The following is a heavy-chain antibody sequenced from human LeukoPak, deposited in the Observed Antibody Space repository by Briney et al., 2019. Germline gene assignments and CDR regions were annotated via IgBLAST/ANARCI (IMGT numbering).Heavy chain of an antibody. CDR1: GGSISSSSYY. D-gene: IGHD1-26*01. Sequence: SETLSLTCTVSGGSISSSSYYWGWIRQPPGKGLEWIGSIYYSGSTYYNPSLKSRVTISVDTSKNQFSLKLSSVTAADTAVYYCARDSGSYRFAYWGQGTLVTVSS. J-gene: IGHJ4*02. CDR2: IYYSGST. CDR3: ARDSGSYRFAY. V-gene: IGHV4-39*07.